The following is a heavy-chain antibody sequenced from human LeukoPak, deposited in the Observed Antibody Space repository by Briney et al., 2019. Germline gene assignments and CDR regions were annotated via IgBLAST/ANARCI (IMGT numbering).Heavy chain of an antibody. CDR3: ARAGSLRTPYDY. J-gene: IGHJ4*02. CDR1: GFTFSSYN. V-gene: IGHV3-21*01. D-gene: IGHD2-15*01. Sequence: SGGSLRLSCAASGFTFSSYNMNWVRQAPGKGLEWVSSISSSSSYIYYADSVKGRFTISRDNAKNSLYLQMNSLRAEDTAVYYCARAGSLRTPYDYWGQGTLVTVSS. CDR2: ISSSSSYI.